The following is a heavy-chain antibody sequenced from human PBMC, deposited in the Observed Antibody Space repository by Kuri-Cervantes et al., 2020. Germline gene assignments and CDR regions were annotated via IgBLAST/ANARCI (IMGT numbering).Heavy chain of an antibody. V-gene: IGHV3-9*01. J-gene: IGHJ3*02. CDR1: GFTFDDYA. D-gene: IGHD3-22*01. CDR2: ISWNSGSI. CDR3: AREYYYDSSGPSTHDAFDI. Sequence: SLKISCAASGFTFDDYAMHWVRQAPGKGLEWVSGISWNSGSIGYADSVKGRFTISRDNAKNSLYLQMNSLRAEDTAVYYCAREYYYDSSGPSTHDAFDIWGQGTMVTVSS.